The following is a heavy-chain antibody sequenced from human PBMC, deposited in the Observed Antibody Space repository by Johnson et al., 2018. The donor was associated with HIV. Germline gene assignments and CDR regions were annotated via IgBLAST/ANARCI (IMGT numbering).Heavy chain of an antibody. Sequence: QEKLVESGGGLIQPGGSLRLSCAASGFIVSSNYMSWVRQAPGKGLEWVAVISYDGSNKYYAGSVKGRFTISRENAKNSLYLQMNSLRAGDTAVYYCARDWNNWNYGVPDAFDIWGQGTMVTVSS. V-gene: IGHV3-30*14. J-gene: IGHJ3*02. CDR1: GFIVSSNY. CDR3: ARDWNNWNYGVPDAFDI. D-gene: IGHD1-7*01. CDR2: ISYDGSNK.